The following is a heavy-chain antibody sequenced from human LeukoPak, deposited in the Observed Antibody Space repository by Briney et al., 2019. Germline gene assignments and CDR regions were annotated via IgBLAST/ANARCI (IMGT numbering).Heavy chain of an antibody. CDR3: ARVGGLGGSFDI. D-gene: IGHD3-16*01. CDR1: GYTLTNYG. CDR2: LITSSGDK. Sequence: ASVKGSCKASGYTLTNYGITWVRQAPGQALEFVVWLITSSGDKRSGHKFQVRVTMTRDPSTNIAYMYLRSLRPDDTAVYYCARVGGLGGSFDIWGQGTMVTVSS. J-gene: IGHJ3*02. V-gene: IGHV1-18*01.